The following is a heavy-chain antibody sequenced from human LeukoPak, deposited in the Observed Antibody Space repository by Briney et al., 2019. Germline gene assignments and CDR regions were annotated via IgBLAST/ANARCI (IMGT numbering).Heavy chain of an antibody. J-gene: IGHJ5*02. V-gene: IGHV4-34*01. Sequence: SETLSLTCAVYGGSFSGYYWSWIRQPPGKGLEWIGEINHSGSTNYNPSLKSRVTISVDTSKNQFSLKLSSVTAADTAVYYCATILAARGWFDPWGQGTLVTVSS. CDR2: INHSGST. CDR1: GGSFSGYY. D-gene: IGHD6-6*01. CDR3: ATILAARGWFDP.